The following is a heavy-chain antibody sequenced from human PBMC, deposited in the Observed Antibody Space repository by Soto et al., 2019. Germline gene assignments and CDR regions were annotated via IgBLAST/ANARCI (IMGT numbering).Heavy chain of an antibody. V-gene: IGHV5-51*01. CDR3: ARQESYDYVWGSYRPLDY. CDR1: GYSFTSYW. Sequence: PGESLKISCKGSGYSFTSYWIGWVRQMPGKGLEWMGIIYPGDSDTRYSPSFQGQVTISADKSISTAYLQWSSLKASDTAMYYCARQESYDYVWGSYRPLDYWGQGTLVTVSS. CDR2: IYPGDSDT. J-gene: IGHJ4*02. D-gene: IGHD3-16*02.